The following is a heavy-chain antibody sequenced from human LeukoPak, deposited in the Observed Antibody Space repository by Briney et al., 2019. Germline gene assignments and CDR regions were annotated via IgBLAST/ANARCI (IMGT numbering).Heavy chain of an antibody. D-gene: IGHD6-19*01. CDR1: GGSVSSGSYY. V-gene: IGHV4-61*01. CDR2: IYYSGST. J-gene: IGHJ4*02. CDR3: ARSLITVAGATAGFDF. Sequence: PSETQSLTCTVSGGSVSSGSYYWSWIRQPPGKGLEWIAYIYYSGSTNYNPSLKNRVTISVDTSKNQFSLKLTSVTAADTAVYYCARSLITVAGATAGFDFWGQGTLVTVSS.